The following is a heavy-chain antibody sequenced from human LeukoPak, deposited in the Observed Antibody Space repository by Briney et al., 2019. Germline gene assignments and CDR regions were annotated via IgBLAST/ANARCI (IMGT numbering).Heavy chain of an antibody. CDR1: GGSISSNNYY. J-gene: IGHJ6*03. V-gene: IGHV4-61*02. CDR3: ARVVVYYYYMDV. Sequence: SETLSLTCTVSGGSISSNNYYWNWIRQPAGKGLEWIGRIYTSGSTSGSTNYNPSLKSRVTISVDTSKNQFSLKLSSVTAADTAVYYCARVVVYYYYMDVWGKGTTVTVSS. CDR2: IYTSGSTSGST.